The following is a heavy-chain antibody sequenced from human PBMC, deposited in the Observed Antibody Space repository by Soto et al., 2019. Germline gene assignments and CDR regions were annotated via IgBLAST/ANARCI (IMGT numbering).Heavy chain of an antibody. J-gene: IGHJ4*02. D-gene: IGHD6-19*01. V-gene: IGHV3-48*02. Sequence: EVQLVESGGGMVQPGGSLRVSCAASGFTLSSYSMHWVRQAPGKGLEWVSYISGSGGTIYYADPVKGRFTISRDNAKNPRSVQMTRLRDEDTAVYFCARETGLRSSGWSYYFDFWGQGTRVTVSS. CDR1: GFTLSSYS. CDR2: ISGSGGTI. CDR3: ARETGLRSSGWSYYFDF.